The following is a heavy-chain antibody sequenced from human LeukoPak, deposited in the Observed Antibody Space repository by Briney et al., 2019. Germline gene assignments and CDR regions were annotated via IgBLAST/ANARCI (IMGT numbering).Heavy chain of an antibody. Sequence: PGRSLRLSCAASGFTFSSYGMHWVRQAPGKGLEWVAVIWYDGSNKCYADSVKGRFTISRDNSKNTLYLQMNSLRAEDTAVYYCARDGYNPPFDYWGQGTLVTVSS. CDR1: GFTFSSYG. J-gene: IGHJ4*02. D-gene: IGHD5-24*01. CDR2: IWYDGSNK. CDR3: ARDGYNPPFDY. V-gene: IGHV3-33*01.